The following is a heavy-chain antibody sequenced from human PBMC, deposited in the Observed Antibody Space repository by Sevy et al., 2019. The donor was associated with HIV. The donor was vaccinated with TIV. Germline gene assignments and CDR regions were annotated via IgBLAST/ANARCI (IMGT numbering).Heavy chain of an antibody. CDR3: AGGGSGAAASGMDV. CDR1: GGTFSSYA. J-gene: IGHJ6*02. CDR2: IIPIFGTA. Sequence: ASVKVSCKASGGTFSSYAISWVRQAPGQGLEWMGGIIPIFGTANYAQKFQGRVTITADESTSTAYMELSSLGSEDTGGYYCAGGGSGAAASGMDVWGQGTKVTVSS. V-gene: IGHV1-69*13. D-gene: IGHD6-13*01.